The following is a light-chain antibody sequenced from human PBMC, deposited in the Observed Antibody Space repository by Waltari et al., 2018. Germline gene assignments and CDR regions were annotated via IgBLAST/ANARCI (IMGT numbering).Light chain of an antibody. CDR3: QQYNSYRT. Sequence: TQSPSTLSASVGDRVTITCRASQSISSWLAWYQQKPGKAPKLLIYKASSLESGVPSRFSGSGSGTEFTLTINSLQPDDFATYYCQQYNSYRTFGQGTKVEIK. CDR1: QSISSW. CDR2: KAS. V-gene: IGKV1-5*03. J-gene: IGKJ1*01.